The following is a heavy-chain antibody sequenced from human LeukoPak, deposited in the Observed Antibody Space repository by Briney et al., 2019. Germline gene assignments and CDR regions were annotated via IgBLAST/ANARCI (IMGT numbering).Heavy chain of an antibody. CDR2: IDYSGSS. D-gene: IGHD6-13*01. J-gene: IGHJ5*02. CDR1: GGSVRSDY. Sequence: KPSETLSLTCTVSGGSVRSDYWSWIRQPPGKGLEWIGYIDYSGSSDYNPSLKSRVTISVDTSKNQFSLRLSSVTAADTAVYYCASHKPFSGSWYGFDPWGQGTLVTVFS. CDR3: ASHKPFSGSWYGFDP. V-gene: IGHV4-59*08.